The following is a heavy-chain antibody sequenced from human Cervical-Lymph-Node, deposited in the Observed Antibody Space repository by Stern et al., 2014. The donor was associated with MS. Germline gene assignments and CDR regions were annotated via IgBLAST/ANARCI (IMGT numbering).Heavy chain of an antibody. J-gene: IGHJ6*02. CDR3: VTREGGSRDYELLYRYGMDV. CDR2: FEPEYGET. V-gene: IGHV1-24*01. D-gene: IGHD2-2*02. CDR1: GDSLTELY. Sequence: QVQLVQSGAEVKKPGASVRVSCKVSGDSLTELYMHWVRQAPGKGLEWMGGFEPEYGETIYAPQFQGRVTVTEDTSADTAYMEMSSLRSDDTAVYYCVTREGGSRDYELLYRYGMDVWGQGTTVSVSS.